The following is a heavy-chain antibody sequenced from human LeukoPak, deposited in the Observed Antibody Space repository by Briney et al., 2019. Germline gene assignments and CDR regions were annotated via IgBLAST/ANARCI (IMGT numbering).Heavy chain of an antibody. Sequence: PGGSLRLSCAASGFTFSSYAMQWVRQAPGKGMEWVAVISYDGSNKYYADSVKGRFTISRDNFKNTLYLQMNRLRAEDTAVYYCARDSRSSSLKWGQGTLVTVSS. J-gene: IGHJ4*02. CDR1: GFTFSSYA. D-gene: IGHD6-13*01. V-gene: IGHV3-30*04. CDR3: ARDSRSSSLK. CDR2: ISYDGSNK.